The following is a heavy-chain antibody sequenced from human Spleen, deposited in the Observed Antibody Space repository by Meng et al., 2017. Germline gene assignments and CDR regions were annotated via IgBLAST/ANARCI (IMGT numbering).Heavy chain of an antibody. Sequence: QVQLQQSGSGLVKLSQTPSLTCAIPGDSVSSNSAAWNWIRQSPSRGLEWLGRTYYRSKWYSSYAVSVKSRITINPDTSKNQFSLQLISVTPEDAAIYFCARGNSGYLDHWGQGILVTVSS. CDR1: GDSVSSNSAA. CDR2: TYYRSKWYS. D-gene: IGHD3-9*01. V-gene: IGHV6-1*01. J-gene: IGHJ4*02. CDR3: ARGNSGYLDH.